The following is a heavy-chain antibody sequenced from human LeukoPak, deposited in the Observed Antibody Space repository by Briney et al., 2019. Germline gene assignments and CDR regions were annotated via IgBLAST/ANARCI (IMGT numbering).Heavy chain of an antibody. CDR3: ARNGGPDYSDS. CDR1: GGTFNSYV. Sequence: ASVKVSCKAPGGTFNSYVISWVRQAPGQGLEWMGGSVPFFGTSNYAQKSQGRVTLTRDESTSTAYMELNNLRYDDTAVYFCARNGGPDYSDSWGQGTLVTVSS. D-gene: IGHD2-8*01. V-gene: IGHV1-69*05. CDR2: SVPFFGTS. J-gene: IGHJ4*02.